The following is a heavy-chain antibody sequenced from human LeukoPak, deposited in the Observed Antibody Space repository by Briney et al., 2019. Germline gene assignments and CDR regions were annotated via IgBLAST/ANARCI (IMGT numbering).Heavy chain of an antibody. Sequence: SETLSLTCAVSGGSISSGSYSWHWIRQPPGKRLEWIGYIYGHGGTNYNPSLRSRVSISSDTSKNYFSLKLSSVTAADTAVYYCARVSGYGDFVDHWGQGSLVTVSS. CDR3: ARVSGYGDFVDH. V-gene: IGHV4-30-4*07. CDR2: IYGHGGT. D-gene: IGHD4-17*01. J-gene: IGHJ4*02. CDR1: GGSISSGSYS.